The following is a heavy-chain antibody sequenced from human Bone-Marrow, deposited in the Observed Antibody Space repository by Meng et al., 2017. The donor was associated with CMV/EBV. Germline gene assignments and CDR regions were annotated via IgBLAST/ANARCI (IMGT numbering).Heavy chain of an antibody. CDR3: ARQSRRGYQGGRHFQH. CDR2: IYYSRST. CDR1: SSRRSSND. Sequence: SSRRSSNDCGWSRQRRRKGLEGMGSIYYSRSTYYNTSHKKRVTISVNTSKNQFSLKLSSVTAADTAVYYGARQSRRGYQGGRHFQHWGQGTLVTVSS. V-gene: IGHV4-39*01. D-gene: IGHD3-22*01. J-gene: IGHJ1*01.